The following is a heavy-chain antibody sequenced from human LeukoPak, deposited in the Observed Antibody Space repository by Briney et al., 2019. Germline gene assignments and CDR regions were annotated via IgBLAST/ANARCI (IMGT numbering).Heavy chain of an antibody. Sequence: SETLSLTCAVYGGSFSGYYWSWIRQPAGKGLEWIGRIYTSGSTNYNPSLKSRVTMSVYTSKNQFSLRLSSVTAADTAVYYCARARRGTDYYNMDVWGKGTTVTVSS. V-gene: IGHV4-59*10. J-gene: IGHJ6*03. CDR2: IYTSGST. CDR1: GGSFSGYY. CDR3: ARARRGTDYYNMDV. D-gene: IGHD3-16*01.